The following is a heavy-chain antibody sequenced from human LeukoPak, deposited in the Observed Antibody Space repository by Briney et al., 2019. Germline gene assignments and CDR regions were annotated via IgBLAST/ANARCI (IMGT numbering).Heavy chain of an antibody. CDR3: VREDTAVAAFDY. D-gene: IGHD5-18*01. V-gene: IGHV3-33*01. J-gene: IGHJ4*02. CDR2: IWYDGTNK. CDR1: GFTFSSYG. Sequence: PGRSLRLSCAASGFTFSSYGMHWVRQAPRKGLEWVAVIWYDGTNKYYGDSVKGRYTISRDNSKNMLYLQMNSLRAEDTAVYFCVREDTAVAAFDYWSQGTLVTVS.